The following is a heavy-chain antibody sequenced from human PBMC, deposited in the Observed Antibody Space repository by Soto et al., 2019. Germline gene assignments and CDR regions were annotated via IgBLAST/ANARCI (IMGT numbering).Heavy chain of an antibody. CDR3: ARDLYSVGDYEIYYYYYYGMDV. V-gene: IGHV3-30-3*01. Sequence: GGSLRLSCAASGFTFSSYAMHWVRQAPGKGLEWVAVISYDGSNKYYADSVKGRFTISRDNSKNTLYLQMNSLRAEDTAVYYCARDLYSVGDYEIYYYYYYGMDVWGQGTTVTVSS. CDR1: GFTFSSYA. D-gene: IGHD4-17*01. J-gene: IGHJ6*02. CDR2: ISYDGSNK.